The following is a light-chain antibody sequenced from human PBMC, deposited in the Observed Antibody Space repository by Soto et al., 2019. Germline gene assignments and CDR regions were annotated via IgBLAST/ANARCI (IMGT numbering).Light chain of an antibody. Sequence: EIGMTQSPATLTLSPGETATLSCRTSLSVSVYLDWYQQKPGQAPRLLISDASNRATGIPARFSGSGSGTDFTLTISSLEPEDFAVYYCHQRQYWPPITFGQGTRLEIK. CDR3: HQRQYWPPIT. CDR1: LSVSVY. CDR2: DAS. V-gene: IGKV3-11*01. J-gene: IGKJ5*01.